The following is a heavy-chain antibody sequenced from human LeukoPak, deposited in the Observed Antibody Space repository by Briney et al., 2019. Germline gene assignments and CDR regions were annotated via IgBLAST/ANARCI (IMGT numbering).Heavy chain of an antibody. CDR3: ASSTVTPIDY. J-gene: IGHJ4*02. D-gene: IGHD4-17*01. V-gene: IGHV3-33*01. CDR1: GFTFSNYG. Sequence: GGSLRLSCAASGFTFSNYGMHWVRQAPGKGLEWVAVIWYDGSNTYYADSVKGRFTISRDNSKNALYLQMNSLRAEDTAVYYCASSTVTPIDYWGQGTLVTVSS. CDR2: IWYDGSNT.